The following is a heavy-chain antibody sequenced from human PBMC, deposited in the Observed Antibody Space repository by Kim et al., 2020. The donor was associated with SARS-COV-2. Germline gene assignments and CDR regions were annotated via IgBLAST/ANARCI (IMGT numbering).Heavy chain of an antibody. J-gene: IGHJ4*02. CDR2: ISYDGSNK. V-gene: IGHV3-30*18. CDR1: GFTFSSYG. Sequence: GGSLRLSCAASGFTFSSYGMHWVRQAPGKGLEWVAVISYDGSNKYYADSVKGRFTISRDNSKNTLYLQMNSLRAEDTAVYYCAKDGEAIVVGACFDYWGQGTLVTVSS. D-gene: IGHD1-26*01. CDR3: AKDGEAIVVGACFDY.